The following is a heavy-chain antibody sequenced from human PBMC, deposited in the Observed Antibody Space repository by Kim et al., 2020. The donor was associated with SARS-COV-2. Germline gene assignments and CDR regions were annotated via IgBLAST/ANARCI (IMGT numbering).Heavy chain of an antibody. V-gene: IGHV3-48*03. CDR1: GFTFSSYE. Sequence: GGSLRLSCAASGFTFSSYEMNWVRQAPGKGLEWVSYISSSGSTIYYADSVKGRFTISRDNAKNSLYLQMNSLRAEDTAVYYCARDRATMVRGVIGDYYYYGMDVWGQGTTVTVSS. D-gene: IGHD3-10*01. CDR2: ISSSGSTI. J-gene: IGHJ6*02. CDR3: ARDRATMVRGVIGDYYYYGMDV.